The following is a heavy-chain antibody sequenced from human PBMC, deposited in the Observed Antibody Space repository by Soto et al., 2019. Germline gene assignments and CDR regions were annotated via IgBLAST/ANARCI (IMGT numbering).Heavy chain of an antibody. CDR2: IGAYNGHT. J-gene: IGHJ6*02. Sequence: GASVKVSCKASGYTFTNSGISWVRQAPGQGLEWMGWIGAYNGHTKYAQKLQGRVTMTTDTSTSTAYMELRSLKSDDTAVYYCAREDYYDRSGYLPVRYYFGMDVWGQGTTVTVSS. CDR1: GYTFTNSG. CDR3: AREDYYDRSGYLPVRYYFGMDV. V-gene: IGHV1-18*01. D-gene: IGHD3-22*01.